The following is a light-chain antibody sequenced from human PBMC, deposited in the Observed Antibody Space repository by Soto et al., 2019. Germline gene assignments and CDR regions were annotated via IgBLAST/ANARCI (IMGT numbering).Light chain of an antibody. CDR3: QQYHNWPA. V-gene: IGKV3-15*01. CDR2: GAA. CDR1: QSVFSS. J-gene: IGKJ1*01. Sequence: DIVMTQSPVTLSVSPGERATLSCRASQSVFSSLAWYQQKPGQAPRLLIYGAATRATGIPARFSGSGSGTEFTLTISSLQSEDFAIYYCQQYHNWPAFGQGTKGEIK.